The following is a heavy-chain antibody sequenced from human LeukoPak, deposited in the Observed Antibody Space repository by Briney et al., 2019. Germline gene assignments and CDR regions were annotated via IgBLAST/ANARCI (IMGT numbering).Heavy chain of an antibody. D-gene: IGHD6-19*01. CDR1: GGSFSGYY. V-gene: IGHV4-59*01. Sequence: PSETLSLTCAVYGGSFSGYYWSWIRQPPGKGLEWIGYIYYSGSTKYNPSLKSRVTMSVDTSKNQFSLKLSSVTAADTAVYYCASSTSGWHDYWGQGTLVTVSS. CDR3: ASSTSGWHDY. CDR2: IYYSGST. J-gene: IGHJ4*02.